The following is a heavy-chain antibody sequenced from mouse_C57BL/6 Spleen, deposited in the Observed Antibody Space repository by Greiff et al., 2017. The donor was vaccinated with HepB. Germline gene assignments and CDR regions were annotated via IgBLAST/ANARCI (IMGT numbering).Heavy chain of an antibody. CDR2: IDPEDGDT. V-gene: IGHV14-1*01. D-gene: IGHD4-1*01. CDR3: TTWGLGRGYFDY. J-gene: IGHJ2*01. Sequence: VQLQQSGAELVRPGASVKLSCTASGFNIKDYYMHWVKQRPEQGLEWIGRIDPEDGDTEYAPKFQGKATMTADTSSNTAYLQLRSLTTEEHAVYFRTTWGLGRGYFDYWGQGTTLTVSS. CDR1: GFNIKDYY.